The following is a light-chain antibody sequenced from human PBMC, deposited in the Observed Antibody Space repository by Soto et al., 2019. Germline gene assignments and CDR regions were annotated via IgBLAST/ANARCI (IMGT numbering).Light chain of an antibody. J-gene: IGLJ2*01. CDR2: EVS. CDR1: SCDVGGYNY. Sequence: QSVLTQPASVSGSPGQSITISCTGTSCDVGGYNYVSWYQQHPGKAPKLMIYEVSNRPSGVSNRFSGSKSGNTASLTISGLQAEDEADYYCSSYTSSSIVVFGGGTKLTVL. V-gene: IGLV2-14*01. CDR3: SSYTSSSIVV.